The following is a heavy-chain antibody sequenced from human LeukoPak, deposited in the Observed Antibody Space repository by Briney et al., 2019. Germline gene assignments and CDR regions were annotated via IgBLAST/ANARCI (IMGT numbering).Heavy chain of an antibody. CDR2: INHSGST. V-gene: IGHV4-34*01. CDR1: GGSFSGYY. CDR3: ARPVRRSSLSQNGG. Sequence: SETLSLTCAVYGGSFSGYYWSWIRQPPGKGLEWIGEINHSGSTNYNPSLKSRVTISVDTSKNQFSLKLSSVTAADTAVYYCARPVRRSSLSQNGGWGQGTLVTVSS. D-gene: IGHD6-6*01. J-gene: IGHJ4*02.